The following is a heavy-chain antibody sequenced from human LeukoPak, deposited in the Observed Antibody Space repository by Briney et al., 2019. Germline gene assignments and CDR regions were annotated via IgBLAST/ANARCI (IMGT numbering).Heavy chain of an antibody. CDR1: GGSISSSDYY. Sequence: SQTLSLTCTVSGGSISSSDYYWSWIRQHPGKGLEWIGYIYYSGSTYYNPSLKSRVTISVDTSKNQFSLKLSSVTAADTAVYYCARGGYSYGNAFDIWGQGTMVTVSS. V-gene: IGHV4-31*03. CDR2: IYYSGST. D-gene: IGHD5-18*01. CDR3: ARGGYSYGNAFDI. J-gene: IGHJ3*02.